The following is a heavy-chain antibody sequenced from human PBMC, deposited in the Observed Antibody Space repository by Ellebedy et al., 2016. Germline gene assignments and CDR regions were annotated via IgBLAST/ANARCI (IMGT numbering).Heavy chain of an antibody. J-gene: IGHJ4*02. D-gene: IGHD5-24*01. CDR1: GFTSSSYG. CDR3: ARDQFVERTTEIEY. CDR2: ISFDGSNK. Sequence: GGSLRLSCAASGFTSSSYGIHWVRQAPGKGLEWVAVISFDGSNKYYADSVKGRFTNSKDNSKNALYLQMNSLRAEDTAVYYCARDQFVERTTEIEYWGQGTLVTVSS. V-gene: IGHV3-30*03.